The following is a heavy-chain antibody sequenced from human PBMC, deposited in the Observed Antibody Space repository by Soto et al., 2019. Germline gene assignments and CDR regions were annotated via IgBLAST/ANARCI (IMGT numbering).Heavy chain of an antibody. V-gene: IGHV3-74*01. CDR2: ISNDGSS. J-gene: IGHJ1*01. CDR1: GFTFSSYW. Sequence: EVQLVESGGGLVQPGGSLRLSCVASGFTFSSYWMHWVRQAPGKGLGWVSSISNDGSSIYADPVKGRFTISRDNAKITLYLQMNSLRAEDTAVYYCARLPNKSPQNWGQGTLVIVSP. CDR3: ARLPNKSPQN.